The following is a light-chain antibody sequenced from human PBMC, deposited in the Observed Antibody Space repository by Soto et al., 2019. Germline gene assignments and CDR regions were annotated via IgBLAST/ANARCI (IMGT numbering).Light chain of an antibody. CDR2: GNS. CDR1: SSNIGAGYD. J-gene: IGLJ1*01. Sequence: QSALAQPPSVSGAPGQKVTISCTGSSSNIGAGYDLHWYQQLPGTAPKLLLYGNSNRPSGVPDRFSGSKSGTSASLAISGLQAEDEAEYYCQSYDGGLSAYVFGTGTKVTVL. V-gene: IGLV1-40*01. CDR3: QSYDGGLSAYV.